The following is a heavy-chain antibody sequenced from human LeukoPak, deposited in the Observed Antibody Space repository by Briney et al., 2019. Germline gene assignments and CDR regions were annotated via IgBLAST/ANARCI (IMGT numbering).Heavy chain of an antibody. D-gene: IGHD5-24*01. CDR1: GFTFSSYA. J-gene: IGHJ4*02. CDR2: ISGSGGST. CDR3: AKDPRVGSRVATPCH. Sequence: GGSLRLSCAPSGFTFSSYAMSWVRQAPGKGLEWVSAISGSGGSTYYADSVRGRFTISRDNSKSTLFLQMNSLRAEDTAVYYCAKDPRVGSRVATPCHWGQGTLVTVSS. V-gene: IGHV3-23*01.